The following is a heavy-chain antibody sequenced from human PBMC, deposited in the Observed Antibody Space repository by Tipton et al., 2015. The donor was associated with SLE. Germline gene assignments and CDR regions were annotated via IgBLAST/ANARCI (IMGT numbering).Heavy chain of an antibody. CDR1: GGSFSGYY. D-gene: IGHD2/OR15-2a*01. CDR3: ARGREVLRESAHFDY. J-gene: IGHJ4*02. Sequence: TLSLTCAVYGGSFSGYYWSWIRQPPGKGLEWIGEIHHSGSTYYNPSLKSRITMSVDTSKNQFYLKLSSVTAADTAVYYCARGREVLRESAHFDYWGQGTPVTVSS. CDR2: IHHSGST. V-gene: IGHV4-34*10.